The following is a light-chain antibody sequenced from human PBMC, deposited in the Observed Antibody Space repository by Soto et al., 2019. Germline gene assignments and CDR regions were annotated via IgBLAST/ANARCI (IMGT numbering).Light chain of an antibody. Sequence: EIVMTQSPATLSVSPGERATLSCRASQSVSSNLAWYQQKPSQAPRLLIYGASTRATGIPARFSGSGSGTEFTLTISSLQSEDFAVYYCQQYNNWPQETRTFGQGTKVEIK. V-gene: IGKV3-15*01. CDR2: GAS. CDR3: QQYNNWPQETRT. CDR1: QSVSSN. J-gene: IGKJ1*01.